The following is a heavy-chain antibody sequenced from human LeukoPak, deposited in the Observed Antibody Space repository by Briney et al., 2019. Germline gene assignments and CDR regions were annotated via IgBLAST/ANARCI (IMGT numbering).Heavy chain of an antibody. J-gene: IGHJ4*02. CDR3: AKDRTGYFDY. Sequence: GGSLRLSCAASGFTFSSYTLNWVRQAPGKGLAWVSSISSSSSYIYSADSVKGRFTISRDNAKNSLYLQMNSLRAEDTAVYYCAKDRTGYFDYWGQGTLVSVCS. CDR2: ISSSSSYI. CDR1: GFTFSSYT. V-gene: IGHV3-21*04. D-gene: IGHD1-14*01.